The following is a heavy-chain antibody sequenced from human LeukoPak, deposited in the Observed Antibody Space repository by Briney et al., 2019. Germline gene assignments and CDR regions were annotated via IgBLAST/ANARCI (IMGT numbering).Heavy chain of an antibody. V-gene: IGHV3-23*01. CDR3: VKDPPITMVRGVIIDFDY. CDR2: ISGSGNAT. J-gene: IGHJ4*02. CDR1: GFTLSRYA. D-gene: IGHD3-10*01. Sequence: GGSLRLSCAASGFTLSRYAMSWVRQAPGKGLEWVSAISGSGNATYYADSAKGRFTISRDNSKNTLYLQMNSLRAEDTAVYYCVKDPPITMVRGVIIDFDYWGQGTLVTVSS.